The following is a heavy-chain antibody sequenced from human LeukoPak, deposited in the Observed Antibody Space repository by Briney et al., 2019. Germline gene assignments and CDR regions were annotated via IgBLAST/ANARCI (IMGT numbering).Heavy chain of an antibody. CDR2: ISSSGSTI. CDR1: GFTFSDYY. V-gene: IGHV3-11*01. J-gene: IGHJ4*02. Sequence: RPGGSLRLSCAASGFTFSDYYMSWIRQAPGKGVEWVSYISSSGSTIYYADSVKGRFTISGDNAKNSLYLQVNSLRAEDTAVYYCEKSPSGYYSTFIDYWGQGTLVTVSS. D-gene: IGHD3-22*01. CDR3: EKSPSGYYSTFIDY.